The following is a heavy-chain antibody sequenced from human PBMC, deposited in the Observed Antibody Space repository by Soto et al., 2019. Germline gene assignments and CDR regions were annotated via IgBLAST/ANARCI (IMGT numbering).Heavy chain of an antibody. CDR2: ISGGGGRT. D-gene: IGHD2-2*01. V-gene: IGHV3-23*01. CDR1: GFTFSNYA. J-gene: IGHJ4*02. Sequence: HLLESGGGWEQPGGSLRLSCAASGFTFSNYAMSWVRQAPGKGLEWVSVISGGGGRTDFADSVKGRFTISRDNSKNTMYLQMNSLRAEDTAVYYCAKDALSAAATPYYFDYWGQGTLVTVYS. CDR3: AKDALSAAATPYYFDY.